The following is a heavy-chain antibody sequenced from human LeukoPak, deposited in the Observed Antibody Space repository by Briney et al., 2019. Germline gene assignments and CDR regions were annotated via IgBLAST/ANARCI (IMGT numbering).Heavy chain of an antibody. CDR3: ATDQRYAFDY. Sequence: GGSLRLSCATSGFSFTDYPMNWVRQAAGGGLEWISNIRTTAEGAKYAYYAASVQGRVTISRDDGKNTLYLHMNSLRDDDTAVYYCATDQRYAFDYWGQGILVTVSS. CDR1: GFSFTDYP. V-gene: IGHV3-48*02. D-gene: IGHD3-9*01. CDR2: IRTTAEGAKYA. J-gene: IGHJ4*02.